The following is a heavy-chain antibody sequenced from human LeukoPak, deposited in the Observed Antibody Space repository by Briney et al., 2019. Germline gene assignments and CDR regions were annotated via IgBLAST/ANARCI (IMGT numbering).Heavy chain of an antibody. Sequence: GSSVKVSCKASGGTFSSYAINWVRQATGQGLEWMGWMNPNSGNTGYAQKFQGRVTITRNTSISTAYMELSSLRSEDTAVYYCARGRGSYTYWGQGTLVTVSS. V-gene: IGHV1-8*03. J-gene: IGHJ4*02. CDR1: GGTFSSYA. D-gene: IGHD3-16*01. CDR2: MNPNSGNT. CDR3: ARGRGSYTY.